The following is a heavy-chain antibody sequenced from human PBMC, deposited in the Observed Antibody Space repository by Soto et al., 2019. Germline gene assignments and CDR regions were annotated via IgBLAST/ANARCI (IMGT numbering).Heavy chain of an antibody. Sequence: QVQLVQSGAEVKKPGSSVKVSCKASGGTFSSYTMSWVRQAPGQGLEWMGRIIPILGIANYAQKFQGRVKSTAAKDTSTADMELSSLRSEDTAVYYCAGDPAAAINSCSYYMDVWGKGTTVTVSS. CDR1: GGTFSSYT. V-gene: IGHV1-69*02. CDR2: IIPILGIA. J-gene: IGHJ6*03. D-gene: IGHD2-2*01. CDR3: AGDPAAAINSCSYYMDV.